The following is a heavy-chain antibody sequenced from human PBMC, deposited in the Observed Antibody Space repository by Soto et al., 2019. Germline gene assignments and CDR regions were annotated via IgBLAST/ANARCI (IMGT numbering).Heavy chain of an antibody. Sequence: SETLSLTCTVSGAFISSGSYYWSWVRHFPVNGLEWIGHVYRSGNAYYTPSLKSRASISVDTSRDQFSLKVTSVTAADTAVYYCARTENEY. J-gene: IGHJ1*01. CDR2: VYRSGNA. V-gene: IGHV4-31*03. CDR3: ARTENEY. CDR1: GAFISSGSYY.